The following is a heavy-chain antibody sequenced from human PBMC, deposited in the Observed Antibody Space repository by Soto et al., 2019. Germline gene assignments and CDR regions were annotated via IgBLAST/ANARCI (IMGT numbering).Heavy chain of an antibody. Sequence: QVQLVQSGAEVKKPGASVKVSCKASGYTFTGHYIHWVRQAPGQGPEWMGEISPVTGGAKYAQKFQGRVTMTRDTSITTVHMELTNLSPDDTAVYYCGRGRSGELVVFYWGQGTLVSVSS. J-gene: IGHJ4*02. CDR3: GRGRSGELVVFY. CDR2: ISPVTGGA. CDR1: GYTFTGHY. D-gene: IGHD1-7*01. V-gene: IGHV1-2*02.